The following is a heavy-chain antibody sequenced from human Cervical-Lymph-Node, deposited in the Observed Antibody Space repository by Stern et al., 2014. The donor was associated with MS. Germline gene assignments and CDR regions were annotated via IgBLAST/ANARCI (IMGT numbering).Heavy chain of an antibody. CDR2: IYWDDGK. CDR3: AHSRVKYCRGGTCYSSLFDY. D-gene: IGHD2-15*01. V-gene: IGHV2-5*02. CDR1: GFSVATAGVG. J-gene: IGHJ4*02. Sequence: QVTLRESGPTLVKPTQTVTLTCTLSGFSVATAGVGVGWIRQPPGKALEWLALIYWDDGKLYSPSLKTSLTIIKDTSKNQVVLTMTNVDPVDTATYYCAHSRVKYCRGGTCYSSLFDYWGQGTLVTVSS.